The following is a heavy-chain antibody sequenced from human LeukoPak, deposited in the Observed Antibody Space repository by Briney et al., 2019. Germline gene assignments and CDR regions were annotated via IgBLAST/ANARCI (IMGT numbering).Heavy chain of an antibody. CDR2: ISTSSTTI. CDR3: TRDAGYGDAVRWYFDL. V-gene: IGHV3-48*02. D-gene: IGHD4-17*01. CDR1: GFTFSTYS. J-gene: IGHJ2*01. Sequence: GGSLSLSCAASGFTFSTYSMNWVRQAPGKGLEWISHISTSSTTIYYADSVKGRFTISRDNAKNSLYLQMSSLGDEDTAIYYCTRDAGYGDAVRWYFDLWAVAPWSLSPQ.